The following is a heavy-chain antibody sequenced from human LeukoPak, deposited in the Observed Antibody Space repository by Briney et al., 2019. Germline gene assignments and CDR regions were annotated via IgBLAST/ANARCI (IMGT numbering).Heavy chain of an antibody. CDR3: ARQDGLLSLDY. V-gene: IGHV4-39*01. D-gene: IGHD3-9*01. Sequence: PSETLSLTCTVSGGSISSRAYYWGWIHQPPGKGLEWIGTIYYTGGTYYNPSLKSRVTISVDTSENQFSLRLSSVTAADTAVYYCARQDGLLSLDYWGQGTLVTVSS. CDR2: IYYTGGT. J-gene: IGHJ4*02. CDR1: GGSISSRAYY.